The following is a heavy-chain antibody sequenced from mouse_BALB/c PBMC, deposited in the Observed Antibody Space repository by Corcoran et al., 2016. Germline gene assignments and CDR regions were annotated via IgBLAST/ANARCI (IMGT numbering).Heavy chain of an antibody. CDR3: ASGGTTYYLDY. CDR1: GYTFTSYV. CDR2: INPYNDGT. Sequence: EVQLQQSGPELVKPGASVKMSCKASGYTFTSYVMHWVKQKPGQGLEWIGYINPYNDGTKYNEKFKGKATLTSDKSSSTAYMELSSLTSEDSAVYYCASGGTTYYLDYWGQGTTLTVSS. J-gene: IGHJ2*01. D-gene: IGHD1-1*01. V-gene: IGHV1S136*01.